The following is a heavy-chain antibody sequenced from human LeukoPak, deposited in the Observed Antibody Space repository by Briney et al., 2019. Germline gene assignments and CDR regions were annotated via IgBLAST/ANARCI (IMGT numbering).Heavy chain of an antibody. J-gene: IGHJ4*02. Sequence: GGSLRLSCAASGFTFSSYAMSWVRQAPGKGLEWVSVISGSGGGTYYADSVKGRFTISRDNSKNTLYLQMNSLRAEDMAVYYCASAYSSGYYSFDYWGQGTLVTVSS. CDR3: ASAYSSGYYSFDY. D-gene: IGHD3-22*01. CDR1: GFTFSSYA. CDR2: ISGSGGGT. V-gene: IGHV3-23*01.